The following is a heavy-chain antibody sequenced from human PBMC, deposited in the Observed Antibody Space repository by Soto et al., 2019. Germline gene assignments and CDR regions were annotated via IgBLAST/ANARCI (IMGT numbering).Heavy chain of an antibody. CDR3: ARGLAQPLGY. CDR2: ISADNGDT. CDR1: GYTFTKYG. Sequence: QVLLVQSGAEVKKPGASVKVSCKASGYTFTKYGINWVRQAPGQGLEWMGWISADNGDTNYAQKFQGRVTMTTDTSTSTVYMELRSLISDDTAVYYCARGLAQPLGYWGQGTLVTVSS. J-gene: IGHJ4*02. V-gene: IGHV1-18*01. D-gene: IGHD2-2*01.